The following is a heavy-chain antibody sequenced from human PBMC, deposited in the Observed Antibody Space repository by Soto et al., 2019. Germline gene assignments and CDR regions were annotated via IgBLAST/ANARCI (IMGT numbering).Heavy chain of an antibody. CDR3: ARDLAAGDY. CDR2: FNPTSGST. D-gene: IGHD6-13*01. V-gene: IGHV1-46*04. J-gene: IGHJ4*02. CDR1: GYTFINYY. Sequence: QVQLVQSGAEVKKPGASVKLSCKASGYTFINYYIHWVRQAPGQGLEWMGIFNPTSGSTNYAQKLRGRVTLTMDTSTRTVYMELSSLRFDDTAVYYCARDLAAGDYWGQGTLVTVSS.